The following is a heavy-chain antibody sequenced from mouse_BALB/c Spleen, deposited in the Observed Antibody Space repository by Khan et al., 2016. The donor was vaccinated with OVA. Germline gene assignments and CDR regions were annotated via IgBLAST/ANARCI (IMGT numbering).Heavy chain of an antibody. Sequence: QVQLKESGAELARPGVSVKMSCKATGYTFTSYTIHWVKQRPGQGLEWIGYINPSNIYTNYNQKFRDKATLTADKSSRTAYIQLSSLTSEDSAVYYCSSAGPYPGNYGAWFAYWGQGTLVTVSA. CDR2: INPSNIYT. D-gene: IGHD2-10*01. CDR1: GYTFTSYT. J-gene: IGHJ3*01. CDR3: SSAGPYPGNYGAWFAY. V-gene: IGHV1-4*01.